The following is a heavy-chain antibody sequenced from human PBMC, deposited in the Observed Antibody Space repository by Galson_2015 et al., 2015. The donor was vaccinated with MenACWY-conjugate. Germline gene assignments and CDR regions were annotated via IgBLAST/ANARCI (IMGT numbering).Heavy chain of an antibody. D-gene: IGHD1-14*01. CDR1: GFTFDDYA. CDR2: ISWNGGTI. V-gene: IGHV3-9*01. CDR3: AKLSTGGGA. J-gene: IGHJ4*02. Sequence: SLRLSCAASGFTFDDYAMHWVRQAPGKGLEWVSGISWNGGTIGYADSVKGRFTISRDNAKNSLYLQMNGLRAEDTAFYYCAKLSTGGGAGGQGTLVTVSS.